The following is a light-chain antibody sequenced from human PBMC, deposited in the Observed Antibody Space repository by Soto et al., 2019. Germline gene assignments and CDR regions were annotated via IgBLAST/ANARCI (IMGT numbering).Light chain of an antibody. Sequence: EIQMTQSPSSLSASVGDRFTITCRASQSIGSSLNWYQQKPGKSPKLLIYTASTLQSGVPSRFSGSGSGTDFTLTISSLQPEDFATYYCQQLNSYLGTFGQGTRL. CDR2: TAS. V-gene: IGKV1-9*01. J-gene: IGKJ5*01. CDR3: QQLNSYLGT. CDR1: QSIGSS.